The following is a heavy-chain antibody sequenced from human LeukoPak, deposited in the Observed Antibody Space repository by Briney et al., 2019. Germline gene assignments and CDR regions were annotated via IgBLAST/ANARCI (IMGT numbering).Heavy chain of an antibody. J-gene: IGHJ4*02. CDR3: AKAKGGSYSPLDS. Sequence: GGSPRLSCAVSGFSVSSQALSWVRQAPGKGLEWLSGISGSGGTTYYADSVKGRFTISRDNSKNTPYLQLDNLRAEDTAVYYCAKAKGGSYSPLDSWGQGTLVTVSS. V-gene: IGHV3-23*01. CDR2: ISGSGGTT. D-gene: IGHD3-10*01. CDR1: GFSVSSQA.